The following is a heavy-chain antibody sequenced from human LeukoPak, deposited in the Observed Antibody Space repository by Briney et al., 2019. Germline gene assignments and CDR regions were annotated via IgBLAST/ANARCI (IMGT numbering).Heavy chain of an antibody. Sequence: SETLSLTCTVSGGSINSYYWSWIRQPPGKGLEWIGYIYYSGSTNYNPSLKSRVTISVDTSKNQFSLKLSSVTAADTAVYYCARLRSSSRKGFDYWGQGTLVTVSS. CDR1: GGSINSYY. CDR2: IYYSGST. J-gene: IGHJ4*02. D-gene: IGHD6-13*01. V-gene: IGHV4-59*08. CDR3: ARLRSSSRKGFDY.